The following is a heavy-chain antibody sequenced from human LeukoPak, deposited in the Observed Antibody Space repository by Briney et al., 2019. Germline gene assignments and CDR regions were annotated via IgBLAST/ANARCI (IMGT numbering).Heavy chain of an antibody. CDR2: IYYSGST. V-gene: IGHV4-59*08. CDR1: GGSISSYY. J-gene: IGHJ4*02. D-gene: IGHD1-26*01. Sequence: SETLSLTCTVFGGSISSYYWSWIRQPPGKGLEWIGYIYYSGSTNYNPSLKSRVTISVDTSKNQFSLKLSSVTAADTAVYYCARHSGSYYDFDYWGQGTLVTVSS. CDR3: ARHSGSYYDFDY.